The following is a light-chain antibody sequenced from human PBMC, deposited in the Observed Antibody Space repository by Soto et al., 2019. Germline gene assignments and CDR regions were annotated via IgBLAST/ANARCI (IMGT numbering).Light chain of an antibody. Sequence: QTVVTQEPPSSVSPGGTVTLTCGLTSGSVSTTYYPSWYQQTPGQAPRTLIYSTNIRSSGVPDRFSGSILGNKAALTITGAQADDESDYHCMLYMGGGLVVFGGGTKLTVL. CDR1: SGSVSTTYY. J-gene: IGLJ2*01. CDR3: MLYMGGGLVV. CDR2: STN. V-gene: IGLV8-61*01.